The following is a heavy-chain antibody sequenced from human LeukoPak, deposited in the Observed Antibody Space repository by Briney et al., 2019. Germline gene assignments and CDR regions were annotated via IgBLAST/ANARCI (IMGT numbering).Heavy chain of an antibody. J-gene: IGHJ3*02. CDR3: ARDRRTTMVRGVYFDI. V-gene: IGHV1-69*13. CDR1: GGTFSSYA. Sequence: SVKVSCKASGGTFSSYAISWVRQAPGQGLEWMGGIIPIFGTANYAQKFQGRVTITADESTSTAYMELSSLRSEDTAVYYCARDRRTTMVRGVYFDIWGQGTMVTVSS. D-gene: IGHD3-10*01. CDR2: IIPIFGTA.